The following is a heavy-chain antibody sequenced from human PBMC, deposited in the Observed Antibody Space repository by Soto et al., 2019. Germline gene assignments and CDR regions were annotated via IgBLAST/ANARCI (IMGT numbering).Heavy chain of an antibody. D-gene: IGHD1-1*01. CDR3: ARDEGNDYGMDV. J-gene: IGHJ6*02. CDR2: IWYDGSNK. V-gene: IGHV3-33*01. Sequence: QVQLVESGGGVVQPGRSLRLSCAASGFTFSSYGMHWVRQAPGKGLEWVAVIWYDGSNKYYADSVKGRFTISRDNSKNTLYLQMNSLRAEDTAVYYCARDEGNDYGMDVWGQGTTVTVSS. CDR1: GFTFSSYG.